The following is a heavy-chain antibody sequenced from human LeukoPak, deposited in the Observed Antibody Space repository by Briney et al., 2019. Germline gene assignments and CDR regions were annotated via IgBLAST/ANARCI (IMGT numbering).Heavy chain of an antibody. CDR2: ISGSGGST. V-gene: IGHV3-23*01. J-gene: IGHJ4*02. Sequence: GGSLRLSCAASGFTFSSYAMSWVRQAPGEGLEGVSAISGSGGSTYYADSVKGRFTISRDNSKNTLYLQMNSLSAEDTAVYLCAKDGIDGSGSYLSFDYWGQGTLVTVSS. D-gene: IGHD3-10*01. CDR1: GFTFSSYA. CDR3: AKDGIDGSGSYLSFDY.